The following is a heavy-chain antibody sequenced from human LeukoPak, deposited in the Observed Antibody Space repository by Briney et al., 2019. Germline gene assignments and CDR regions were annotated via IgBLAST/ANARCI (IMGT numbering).Heavy chain of an antibody. V-gene: IGHV4-61*02. D-gene: IGHD3-3*01. CDR3: ARGLLFPIFGVAIDAFDI. CDR1: GGSISSGSYY. Sequence: SETLSLTCTVSGGSISSGSYYWSWIRQPAGKGLEWIGRIYTSGSTNYNPSLKSRVTISVDTSKNQSSLKLSSVTAADTAVYYCARGLLFPIFGVAIDAFDIWGQGTMVTVSS. CDR2: IYTSGST. J-gene: IGHJ3*02.